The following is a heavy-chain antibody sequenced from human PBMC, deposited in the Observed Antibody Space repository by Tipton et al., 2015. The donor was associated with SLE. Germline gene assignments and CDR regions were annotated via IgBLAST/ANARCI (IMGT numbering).Heavy chain of an antibody. V-gene: IGHV4-61*02. CDR2: LYTRGKT. J-gene: IGHJ4*02. D-gene: IGHD6-19*01. CDR3: ARGISSGWWNY. Sequence: TLSLTCTVSGGAISSGGYYWGWIREAAGEGLGWIGRLYTRGKTVYNPPLNRRVTISMDLSNNQFSVNLSSFTASDTAVYYCARGISSGWWNYWGQGNLVTVSS. CDR1: GGAISSGGYY.